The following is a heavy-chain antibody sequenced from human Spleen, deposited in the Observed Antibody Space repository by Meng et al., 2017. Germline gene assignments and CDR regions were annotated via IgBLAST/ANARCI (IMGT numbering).Heavy chain of an antibody. CDR3: AKQTGMIDY. J-gene: IGHJ4*02. Sequence: GESLKISCAASGFTFSSYAMSWVRQAPGKGLEWVSAISGSGGSTYYADSVKGRFTFSRDNSKNTLYLQMNSLRAEDTAVYYCAKQTGMIDYWGQGTLVTVSS. D-gene: IGHD7-27*01. CDR2: ISGSGGST. V-gene: IGHV3-23*01. CDR1: GFTFSSYA.